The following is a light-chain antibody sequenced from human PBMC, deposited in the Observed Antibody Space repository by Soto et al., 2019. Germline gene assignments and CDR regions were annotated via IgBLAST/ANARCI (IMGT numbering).Light chain of an antibody. V-gene: IGLV2-14*01. CDR2: DVS. CDR3: CSYTTSNTRQIV. CDR1: SSDVGGYNY. Sequence: LTQPASVSGSPGQSITISCTGTSSDVGGYNYVSWYQQHPGKAPKFMIYDVSNRPSGVSNRFSGSKSGNTASLTISGLQAEDEADYYCCSYTTSNTRQIVFGTGTKVTV. J-gene: IGLJ1*01.